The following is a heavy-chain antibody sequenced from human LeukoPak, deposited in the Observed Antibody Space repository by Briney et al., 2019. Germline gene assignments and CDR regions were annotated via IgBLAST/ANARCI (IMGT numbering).Heavy chain of an antibody. V-gene: IGHV1-2*02. J-gene: IGHJ5*02. CDR2: INPNSGGT. Sequence: GASVKVSCKASGYTFTDYYMHWVRQAPGQGLEWMGWINPNSGGTNYAQKFQGRVTMTRDTSISTAYMELSRLRSDDTAVYYCARDRPIYCSSTSCYGNVWFDPWGQGTPVTVSS. D-gene: IGHD2-2*01. CDR1: GYTFTDYY. CDR3: ARDRPIYCSSTSCYGNVWFDP.